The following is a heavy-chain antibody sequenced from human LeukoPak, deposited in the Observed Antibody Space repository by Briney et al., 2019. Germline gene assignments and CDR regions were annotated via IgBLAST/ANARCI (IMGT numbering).Heavy chain of an antibody. CDR2: INPNSGGT. CDR3: ARDLGIQLWLHVPSGFDP. V-gene: IGHV1-2*06. CDR1: GYTVTGYY. Sequence: VASVKVSCKASGYTVTGYYMHWVRQAPGQGLEWMGLINPNSGGTNYAQKFQGRVTMTRDTSISTAYMELSRLRSDDTAVYYCARDLGIQLWLHVPSGFDPWGQGTLVTVSS. J-gene: IGHJ5*02. D-gene: IGHD5-18*01.